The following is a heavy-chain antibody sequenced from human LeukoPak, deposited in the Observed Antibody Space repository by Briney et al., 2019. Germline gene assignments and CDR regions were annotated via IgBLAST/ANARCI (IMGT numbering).Heavy chain of an antibody. V-gene: IGHV3-9*01. Sequence: PGRSLRLSCAATGFTFKDYGMHWVRQPPGKALEWVSSINWNGGGTDYADSVKGRFTISRDNAKNSLYLQLSSPRPEDTALYYCAKHMRATNTYSFFGLDVWGQGTTVTVSS. CDR2: INWNGGGT. J-gene: IGHJ6*02. D-gene: IGHD1-26*01. CDR3: AKHMRATNTYSFFGLDV. CDR1: GFTFKDYG.